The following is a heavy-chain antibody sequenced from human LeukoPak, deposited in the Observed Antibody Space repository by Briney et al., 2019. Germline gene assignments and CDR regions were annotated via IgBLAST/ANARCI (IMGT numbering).Heavy chain of an antibody. J-gene: IGHJ4*02. CDR1: GFTFSSYG. Sequence: PGGSLRLSCAASGFTFSSYGMNWVRQAPGKGLEWVANIKQDGSEKYYVDSVKGRFTISGDNAKNSLYLQMNSLRAEDTAVYYCARDLGWLQSVWGQGTLVTVSS. CDR3: ARDLGWLQSV. D-gene: IGHD5-24*01. CDR2: IKQDGSEK. V-gene: IGHV3-7*01.